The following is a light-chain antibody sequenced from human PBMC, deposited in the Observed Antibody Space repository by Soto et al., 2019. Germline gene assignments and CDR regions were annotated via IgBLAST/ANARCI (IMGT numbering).Light chain of an antibody. J-gene: IGKJ2*01. V-gene: IGKV1-39*01. CDR1: QSVSGY. CDR2: HAS. Sequence: IQMTQSPSSLSASVGDSVTITCRASQSVSGYFNWYQQKQGKAPRLLIYHASTLENGVPSRFSGSGVWTGFTLTIRSLRPADFATCSCQHAFSTPYSSGQET. CDR3: QHAFSTPYS.